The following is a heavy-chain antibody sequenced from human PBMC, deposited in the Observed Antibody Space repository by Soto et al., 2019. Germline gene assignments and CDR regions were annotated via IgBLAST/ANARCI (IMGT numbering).Heavy chain of an antibody. V-gene: IGHV4-34*01. J-gene: IGHJ5*02. Sequence: LSLPCAVYGGSFSGYYWSWMRQPPGKGLEWIGEINHSGSTNYNPSLKIRVTISVDTSKNQFSLKLSSVTAADTAVYYCARLGEYYDFWSGTYNWIDPWGQGTLVTGSS. CDR2: INHSGST. CDR1: GGSFSGYY. CDR3: ARLGEYYDFWSGTYNWIDP. D-gene: IGHD3-3*01.